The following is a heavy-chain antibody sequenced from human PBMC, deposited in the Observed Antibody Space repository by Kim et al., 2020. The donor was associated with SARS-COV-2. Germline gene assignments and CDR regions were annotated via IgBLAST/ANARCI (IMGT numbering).Heavy chain of an antibody. Sequence: ADSVRGRFTNSRDNSKNTLYLQMNSLRAEDTAVYYCAKVHRVAAPGYFDYWGQGTLVTVSS. J-gene: IGHJ4*02. CDR3: AKVHRVAAPGYFDY. D-gene: IGHD6-13*01. V-gene: IGHV3-23*03.